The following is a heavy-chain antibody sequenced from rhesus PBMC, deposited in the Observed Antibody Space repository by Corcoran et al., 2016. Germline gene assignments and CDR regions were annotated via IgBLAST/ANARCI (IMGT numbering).Heavy chain of an antibody. CDR3: ARKNNWNYWESYGLDS. J-gene: IGHJ6*01. CDR2: IVYYGNKK. CDR1: GFTFSSYG. Sequence: EVQLVESGGGLVQPGGSLRLSCAASGFTFSSYGMHWVRQAPGKGLEWVAVIVYYGNKKNYADSVKERFTISRDNSKNLLYLQMNNLKLEDTAVYYCARKNNWNYWESYGLDSWGQGVVVTVSS. V-gene: IGHV3-54*02. D-gene: IGHD1-26*01.